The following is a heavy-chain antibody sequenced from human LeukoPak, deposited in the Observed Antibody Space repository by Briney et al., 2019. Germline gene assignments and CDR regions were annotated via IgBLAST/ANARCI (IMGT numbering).Heavy chain of an antibody. CDR3: ARLVAYYGSGSPGDY. CDR1: GGSFSGYY. V-gene: IGHV4-34*01. CDR2: INHSGST. D-gene: IGHD3-10*01. J-gene: IGHJ4*02. Sequence: TSETLSLTCAVYGGSFSGYYWSWIRQPPGKGLEWIGEINHSGSTNYNPSLKSRVTISVDTSKNQFSLKLSSVTAADTAVYYCARLVAYYGSGSPGDYWGQGTLVTVSS.